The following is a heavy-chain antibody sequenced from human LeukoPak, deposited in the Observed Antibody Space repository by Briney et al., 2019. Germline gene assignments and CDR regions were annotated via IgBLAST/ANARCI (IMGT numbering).Heavy chain of an antibody. CDR1: GVSIRDSY. J-gene: IGHJ6*02. Sequence: SETLSLTCTVSGVSIRDSYWNWIRQPPGKGLEWIGHVSNSGSTNYNPSLKSRVTISVDKSKNQFSLKLSSVTAADTAVYYCARGGNSEFGDLPYYYGMDVWGQGTTVTVSS. D-gene: IGHD3-10*01. CDR2: VSNSGST. CDR3: ARGGNSEFGDLPYYYGMDV. V-gene: IGHV4-59*12.